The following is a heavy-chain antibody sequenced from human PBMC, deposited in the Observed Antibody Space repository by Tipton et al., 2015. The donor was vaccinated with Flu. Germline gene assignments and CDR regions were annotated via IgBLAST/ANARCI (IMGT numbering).Heavy chain of an antibody. CDR1: GGSISSYY. CDR2: IYYSGST. CDR3: AREVWVYGASRSLDY. J-gene: IGHJ4*02. D-gene: IGHD4-17*01. V-gene: IGHV4-59*01. Sequence: TLSLTCTVSGGSISSYYWSWIRQPPGKGLEWIGYIYYSGSTNYNPSLKSRVTISVDTSKNQFSLKLSSVTAADTAVYYCAREVWVYGASRSLDYWGQGTLVTVSS.